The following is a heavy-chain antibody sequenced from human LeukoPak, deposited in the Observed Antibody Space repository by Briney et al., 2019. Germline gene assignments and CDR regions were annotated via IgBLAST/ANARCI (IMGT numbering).Heavy chain of an antibody. V-gene: IGHV4-30-4*08. CDR1: GGSISSGDYY. CDR2: IYYSGST. D-gene: IGHD2-8*02. J-gene: IGHJ6*03. CDR3: ARFGARRLVRGYYYYMDV. Sequence: SQTLSLTCTVSGGSISSGDYYWSWIRQPPGKGLEWIGYIYYSGSTDYNPSLKSRVTISVDTSKNQFSLRLSSVTAADTAVYYCARFGARRLVRGYYYYMDVWGKGTTVTVSS.